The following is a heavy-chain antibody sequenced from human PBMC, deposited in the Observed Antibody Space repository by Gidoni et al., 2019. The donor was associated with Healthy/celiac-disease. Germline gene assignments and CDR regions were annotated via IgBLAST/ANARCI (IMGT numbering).Heavy chain of an antibody. CDR3: ARGHCSGGSCYTLGPSYIFDY. CDR1: GGSFSGYY. V-gene: IGHV4-34*01. Sequence: QVQLQQWGAGLLKPSETLSLTCAVYGGSFSGYYWSWIRQPPGKGLEWIGEINHSGSTNYNPSLTGRVTISVDTSKNQFSLKLSSVTAADTAVYYCARGHCSGGSCYTLGPSYIFDYWGQGTLVTVSS. CDR2: INHSGST. D-gene: IGHD2-15*01. J-gene: IGHJ4*02.